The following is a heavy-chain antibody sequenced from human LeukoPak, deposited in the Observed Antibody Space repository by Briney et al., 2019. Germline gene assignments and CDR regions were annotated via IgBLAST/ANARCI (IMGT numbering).Heavy chain of an antibody. V-gene: IGHV1-69*13. CDR1: GGTFSSYA. Sequence: SVKVSCKASGGTFSSYAIRWVRQAPGQGLEWMGGIIPIFGTANYAQKFQGRVTITADESTSTAYMELSSLRSEDKAVYYCARESHCSSTSCYLDYWGQGTLVTVSS. D-gene: IGHD2-2*01. J-gene: IGHJ4*02. CDR2: IIPIFGTA. CDR3: ARESHCSSTSCYLDY.